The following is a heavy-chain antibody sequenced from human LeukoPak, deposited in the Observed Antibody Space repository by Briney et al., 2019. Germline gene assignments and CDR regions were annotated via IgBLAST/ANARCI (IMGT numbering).Heavy chain of an antibody. CDR3: ARGRGNYYDSSPL. D-gene: IGHD3-22*01. Sequence: SETLSLTCTVSGGSISSYYWSWIRQPPGKGLEWIGYIYYSGSTNYNPSLKSRVTISVDTSKNQFSLKLSSVTAADTAVYYCARGRGNYYDSSPLWGQGTLVTVSS. V-gene: IGHV4-59*01. J-gene: IGHJ4*02. CDR2: IYYSGST. CDR1: GGSISSYY.